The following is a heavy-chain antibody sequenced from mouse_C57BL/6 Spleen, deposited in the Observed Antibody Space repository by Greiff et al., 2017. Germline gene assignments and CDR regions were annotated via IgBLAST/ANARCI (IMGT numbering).Heavy chain of an antibody. CDR3: ARSGLGRNYFDY. J-gene: IGHJ2*01. D-gene: IGHD4-1*01. CDR2: INPGSGGT. Sequence: VQGVESGAELVRPGTSVKVSCKASGYAFTNYLIEWVKQRPGQGLEWIGVINPGSGGTNYNEKFKGKATLTADKSSSTAYMQLSSLTSEDSAVYFCARSGLGRNYFDYWGQGTTLTVSS. V-gene: IGHV1-54*01. CDR1: GYAFTNYL.